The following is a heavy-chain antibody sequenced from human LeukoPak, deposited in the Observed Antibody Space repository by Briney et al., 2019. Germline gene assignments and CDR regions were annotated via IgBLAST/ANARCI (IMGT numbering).Heavy chain of an antibody. CDR3: ARHRSIVVVPAAYYYYYYMDV. V-gene: IGHV4-39*01. D-gene: IGHD2-2*01. CDR1: GGSISSSSYY. CDR2: IYYSGST. Sequence: SETLSLTCTVSGGSISSSSYYWGWIRQPPGKGLEWIGRIYYSGSTYYNPSLKSRVTISVDTSKNQFSLKLSSVTAADTAVYYCARHRSIVVVPAAYYYYYYMDVWGKGTTVTVSS. J-gene: IGHJ6*03.